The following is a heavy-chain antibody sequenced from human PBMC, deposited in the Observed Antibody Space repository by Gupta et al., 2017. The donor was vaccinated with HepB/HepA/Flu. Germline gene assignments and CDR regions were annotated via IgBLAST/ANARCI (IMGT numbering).Heavy chain of an antibody. CDR3: ARQRLPLGYCSSTSCYTGTKFDP. V-gene: IGHV4-39*01. CDR1: GGSISSSSYY. J-gene: IGHJ5*02. D-gene: IGHD2-2*02. CDR2: IYYSGST. Sequence: QLQLQESGPGLVKPSETLSLTCTVSGGSISSSSYYWGWIRPPPGKGLEWIGSIYYSGSTYYNPSLKSRVTISVDTSKNQFSLKLSSVTAADTAVYYCARQRLPLGYCSSTSCYTGTKFDPWGQGTLVTVSS.